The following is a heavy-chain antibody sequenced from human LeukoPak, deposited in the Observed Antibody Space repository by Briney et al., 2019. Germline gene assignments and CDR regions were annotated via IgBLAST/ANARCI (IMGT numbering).Heavy chain of an antibody. Sequence: SETLSLTCAVYGGSFSGHYWSWIRQPPGKGLEWIGEINHSGSTNYNPSLKSRVTISVDTSKNQFSLKLSSVTAADTAVYYCASSSSWAYNWFDPWGQGTLVTVSS. D-gene: IGHD6-13*01. CDR1: GGSFSGHY. V-gene: IGHV4-34*01. CDR3: ASSSSWAYNWFDP. CDR2: INHSGST. J-gene: IGHJ5*02.